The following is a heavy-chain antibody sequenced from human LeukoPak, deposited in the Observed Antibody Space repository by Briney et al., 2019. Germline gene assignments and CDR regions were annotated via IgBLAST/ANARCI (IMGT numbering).Heavy chain of an antibody. D-gene: IGHD3-22*01. Sequence: GASVKVSCRASGYXFSRYGMSWVRQAPGQGLEWMGWISTYNGNTNYAQKFQGRVTMTTDTSTNTAYMELRSLRSDDTAVYYCATDLDYYDSSGSGWFDPWGQGTLVTVSS. J-gene: IGHJ5*02. CDR2: ISTYNGNT. V-gene: IGHV1-18*01. CDR3: ATDLDYYDSSGSGWFDP. CDR1: GYXFSRYG.